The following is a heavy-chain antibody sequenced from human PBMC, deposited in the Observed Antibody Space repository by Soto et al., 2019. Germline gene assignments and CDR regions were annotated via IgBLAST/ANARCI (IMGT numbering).Heavy chain of an antibody. CDR3: ARFIVVVITPSDAFDI. V-gene: IGHV3-30-3*01. J-gene: IGHJ3*02. D-gene: IGHD3-22*01. CDR2: ISYDGSNK. CDR1: GFTFSSYA. Sequence: GGSLRLCCAASGFTFSSYAMHWVRQAPGKGLEWVAVISYDGSNKYYADSVKGRFTISRDNSKNTLYLQMNSLRAEDTAVYYCARFIVVVITPSDAFDIWGQGTMVTVSS.